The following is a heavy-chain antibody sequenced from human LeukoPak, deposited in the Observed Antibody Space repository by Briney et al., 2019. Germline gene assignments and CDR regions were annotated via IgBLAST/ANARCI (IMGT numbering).Heavy chain of an antibody. CDR2: ISWNSGSI. CDR1: GFTFDDYA. Sequence: GRPLRLSCAASGFTFDDYAMHWVRQAPGKGLEWVSGISWNSGSIGYADSVKGRFTISRDNAKNSLYLQMNSLRAEDMALYYCAKDYSSSGYYYGYFDYWGQGTLVTVSS. V-gene: IGHV3-9*03. CDR3: AKDYSSSGYYYGYFDY. D-gene: IGHD3-22*01. J-gene: IGHJ4*02.